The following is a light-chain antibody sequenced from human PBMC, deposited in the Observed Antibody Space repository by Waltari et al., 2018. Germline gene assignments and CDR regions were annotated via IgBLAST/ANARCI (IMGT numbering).Light chain of an antibody. CDR1: QDIYNS. CDR2: GAS. Sequence: ITCQANQDIYNSLNWYQQKPGKAPNPLIYGASNLEPGVPSRFSGSGSGTHFTFTISSLQPDDFATYYCQQYDTPLSFGGGTKVAIK. CDR3: QQYDTPLS. J-gene: IGKJ4*01. V-gene: IGKV1-33*01.